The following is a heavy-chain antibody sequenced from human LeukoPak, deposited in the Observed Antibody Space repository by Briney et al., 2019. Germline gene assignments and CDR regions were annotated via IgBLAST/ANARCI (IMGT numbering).Heavy chain of an antibody. CDR2: IKPDGSEK. V-gene: IGHV3-7*05. Sequence: GGSLRLSCAASGFPLSSYWMSWVRQAPGKGLEWVANIKPDGSEKSYVDSVKGRFTISRDNAKNSLYLQMSSLRAEDTAVYYCARGQMAGYWGQGTLVTVSS. CDR3: ARGQMAGY. D-gene: IGHD5-24*01. CDR1: GFPLSSYW. J-gene: IGHJ4*02.